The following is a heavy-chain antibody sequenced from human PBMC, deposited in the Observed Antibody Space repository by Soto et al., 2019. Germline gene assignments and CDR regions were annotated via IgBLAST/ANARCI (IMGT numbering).Heavy chain of an antibody. CDR3: ARFFGDDSSGSFDY. J-gene: IGHJ4*02. CDR2: IWYDGSKK. CDR1: GFNFSSYG. V-gene: IGHV3-33*01. Sequence: GGSLSLSCAASGFNFSSYGMHWFRQAPGKGLEWVAVIWYDGSKKYYVDSVKGRFTISRDNSKNTLYLQMNSLRAEDTAVYYCARFFGDDSSGSFDYWGQGTLVTVSS. D-gene: IGHD3-22*01.